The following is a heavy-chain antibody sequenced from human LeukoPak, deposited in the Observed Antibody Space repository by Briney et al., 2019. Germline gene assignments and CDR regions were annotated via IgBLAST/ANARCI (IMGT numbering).Heavy chain of an antibody. D-gene: IGHD3-22*01. CDR3: ARVFYYDSSGYSLGYYYGMDV. CDR1: GYTFTSYG. Sequence: GASVKVSCKASGYTFTSYGISWVRQAPGQGLEWMGWISAYNGNTNYAQKLQGRVTMTTDTSTSTAYMELRSLRSDDTAVYYCARVFYYDSSGYSLGYYYGMDVWGQGTTVTVSS. CDR2: ISAYNGNT. J-gene: IGHJ6*02. V-gene: IGHV1-18*01.